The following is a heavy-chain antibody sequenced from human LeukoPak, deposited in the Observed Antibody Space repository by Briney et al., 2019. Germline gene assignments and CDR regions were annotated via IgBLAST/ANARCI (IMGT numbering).Heavy chain of an antibody. CDR1: GFTVSSSY. CDR3: GTSRSRTSGFDY. D-gene: IGHD2-8*02. J-gene: IGHJ4*02. CDR2: IYNDGGT. V-gene: IGHV3-53*01. Sequence: SGGSLRLSCAASGFTVSSSYMNWVRQAPGKGLEWVSVIYNDGGTYYADSVKGRFTISRDNSKNTLYLQMNSLRAEDTAVYYCGTSRSRTSGFDYWGQGTLVTVSS.